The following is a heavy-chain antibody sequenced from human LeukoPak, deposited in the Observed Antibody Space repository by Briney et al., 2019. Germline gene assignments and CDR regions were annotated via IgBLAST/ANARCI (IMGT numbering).Heavy chain of an antibody. CDR2: INPNSGGT. Sequence: ASVKVSCKASGYTFTGYYMHWVRQAPGQGLEWMGRINPNSGGTNYAQKFQGRVTMTRDTSISTAYMELSRLRSGDTAVYYCARDLIPLYYDSSGWFDPWGQGTLVTVSP. CDR1: GYTFTGYY. D-gene: IGHD3-22*01. V-gene: IGHV1-2*06. J-gene: IGHJ5*02. CDR3: ARDLIPLYYDSSGWFDP.